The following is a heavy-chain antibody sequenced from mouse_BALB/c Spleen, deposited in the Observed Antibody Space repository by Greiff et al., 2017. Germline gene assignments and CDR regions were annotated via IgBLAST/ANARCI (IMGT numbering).Heavy chain of an antibody. CDR1: GISITTGNYR. Sequence: EVQLQQSGPGLVKPSQTVSLTCTVTGISITTGNYRWSWIRQFPGNKLEWIGYIYYSGTITYNPSLTSRTTITRDTSKNQFFLEMNSLTAEDTATYYCARDGYYAMDYWGQGTSVTVSS. CDR2: IYYSGTI. V-gene: IGHV3-5*02. CDR3: ARDGYYAMDY. J-gene: IGHJ4*01.